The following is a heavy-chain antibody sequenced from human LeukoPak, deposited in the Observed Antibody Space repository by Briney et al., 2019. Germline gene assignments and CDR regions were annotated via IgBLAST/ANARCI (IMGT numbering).Heavy chain of an antibody. D-gene: IGHD6-13*01. CDR3: ARESSRSSLDD. CDR1: GGSISSYY. CDR2: ISGNGGST. V-gene: IGHV3-23*01. J-gene: IGHJ4*02. Sequence: ETLSLTCTVSGGSISSYYWSWVRQAPGKGLEWVSAISGNGGSTYYADSVKGRFTISRDNSKNTLYLQMSSLRVEDTAVYYCARESSRSSLDDWGQGTLVTVSS.